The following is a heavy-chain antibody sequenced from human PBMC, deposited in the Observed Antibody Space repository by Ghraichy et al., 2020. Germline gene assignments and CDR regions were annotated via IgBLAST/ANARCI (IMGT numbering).Heavy chain of an antibody. CDR3: AKDKVNAGWYFDL. CDR2: ISGSGGST. Sequence: GESLNISCAASGFTFSSYAMSWVRQAPGKGLEWVSGISGSGGSTYYVDSVKGRFTISRDNSKNTLYLQMSSLRAEDTAVYYCAKDKVNAGWYFDLWGRGTLVTVSS. J-gene: IGHJ2*01. V-gene: IGHV3-23*01. CDR1: GFTFSSYA.